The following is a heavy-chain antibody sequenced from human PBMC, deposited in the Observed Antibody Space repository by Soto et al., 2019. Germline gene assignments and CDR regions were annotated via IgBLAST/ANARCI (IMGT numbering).Heavy chain of an antibody. CDR1: GNSFTSYW. V-gene: IGHV5-51*01. D-gene: IGHD2-15*01. J-gene: IGHJ4*02. CDR3: AQSRYCSGGRCYPMPLDY. CDR2: IYPGDSDT. Sequence: GESLKISCKGSGNSFTSYWIGWVRQMPGKGLEWMGIIYPGDSDTRYSPSFQGQVTISADKSISTAYLQWSSLKASDTAMYYCAQSRYCSGGRCYPMPLDYWGQGTLVTVSS.